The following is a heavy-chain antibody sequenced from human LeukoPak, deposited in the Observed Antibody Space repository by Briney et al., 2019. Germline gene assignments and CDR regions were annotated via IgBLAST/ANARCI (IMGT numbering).Heavy chain of an antibody. V-gene: IGHV3-33*01. J-gene: IGHJ4*02. Sequence: PGGSLKLSCAASGFAFRIYGMRWVRQAPDKGLEWVAFIWADGTRQFYADSVKGRFTISRDNSNNAVYLHMNSLKAEDTALYYCVRDRNNNYFDYWGQGTQLTVSS. CDR3: VRDRNNNYFDY. CDR1: GFAFRIYG. CDR2: IWADGTRQ. D-gene: IGHD1-14*01.